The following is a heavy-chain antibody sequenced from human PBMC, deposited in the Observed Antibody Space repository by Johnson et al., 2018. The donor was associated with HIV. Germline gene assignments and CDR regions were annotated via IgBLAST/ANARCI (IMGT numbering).Heavy chain of an antibody. Sequence: VQLVESGGGVVQPGRSLRLSCVGSGFTFSSYGMHWVRQAPGKGPEWVANINHDVSAIHYVDSVKGRFTISRDNAKRSLFLQMNSLRVEDTAVYFCGSLGDGHQKGAFEIWGHGTMVTVSS. CDR3: GSLGDGHQKGAFEI. V-gene: IGHV3-7*01. CDR1: GFTFSSYG. J-gene: IGHJ3*02. D-gene: IGHD3-16*01. CDR2: INHDVSAI.